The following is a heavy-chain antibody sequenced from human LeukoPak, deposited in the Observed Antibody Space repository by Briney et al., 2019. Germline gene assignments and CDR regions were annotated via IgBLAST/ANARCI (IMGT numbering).Heavy chain of an antibody. CDR3: ARGGFYCGGDCYVDY. Sequence: SETLSLTCAVYGGSFSPYYWSWIRQPPGKGLEWIGEINHSGSTNYNPSLKTRVTISVDTSKNQFSLRLSSVTAADTAVYYCARGGFYCGGDCYVDYWGQGTLVTVSS. J-gene: IGHJ4*02. D-gene: IGHD2-21*02. V-gene: IGHV4-34*01. CDR1: GGSFSPYY. CDR2: INHSGST.